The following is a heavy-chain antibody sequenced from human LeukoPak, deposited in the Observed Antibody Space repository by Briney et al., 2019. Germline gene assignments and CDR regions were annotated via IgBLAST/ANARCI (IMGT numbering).Heavy chain of an antibody. CDR3: ARRQFGMSYSSSWSPGNWFDP. V-gene: IGHV4-4*07. J-gene: IGHJ5*02. Sequence: SETLSLTCTVSGGSISSYYWSWIRQPAGKGLEWIGRIDTSGNTNYKPSLKSRVTISVDTSKNQFSLKLSSVTAADTAVYYCARRQFGMSYSSSWSPGNWFDPWGQGTLVTVSS. D-gene: IGHD6-13*01. CDR2: IDTSGNT. CDR1: GGSISSYY.